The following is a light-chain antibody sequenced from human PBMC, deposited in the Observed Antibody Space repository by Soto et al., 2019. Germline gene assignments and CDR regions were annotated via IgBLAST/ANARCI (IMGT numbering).Light chain of an antibody. J-gene: IGKJ1*01. CDR1: QSISSSY. CDR3: QQYGSSSWT. CDR2: GAS. Sequence: EIVLTQSPGTLSLSPGKRATLSCRASQSISSSYLAWYQQRPGQAPRLLIYGASSRATGIPDRFSGSESGTEFTLTISRLEPEDFAVYYCQQYGSSSWTFGQGTKVDIK. V-gene: IGKV3-20*01.